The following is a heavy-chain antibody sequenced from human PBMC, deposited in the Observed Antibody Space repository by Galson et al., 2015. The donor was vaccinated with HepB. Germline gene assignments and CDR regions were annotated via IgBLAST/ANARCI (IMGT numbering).Heavy chain of an antibody. V-gene: IGHV3-33*01. CDR2: IWYDGNNK. J-gene: IGHJ6*03. D-gene: IGHD6-6*01. Sequence: SLRLSCAASGFTFKSFGIHWVRQAPGKGLEWVAVIWYDGNNKEYADSVKGRFTITRDNSRSTVWLQMDSLRAEDTAVYYCARARSLSSSSSWGEGYYYYMDVWGKGTTVTVSS. CDR1: GFTFKSFG. CDR3: ARARSLSSSSSWGEGYYYYMDV.